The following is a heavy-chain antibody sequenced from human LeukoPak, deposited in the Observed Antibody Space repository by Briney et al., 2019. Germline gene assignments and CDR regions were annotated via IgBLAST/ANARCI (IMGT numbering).Heavy chain of an antibody. CDR3: ATVRLDY. V-gene: IGHV3-30*03. J-gene: IGHJ4*02. CDR1: GFTFSSYG. CDR2: ISYDGSNK. Sequence: GGSLRLSCAASGFTFSSYGMNWVRQAPGKGLVWVAVISYDGSNKYYADSVKGRFTISRDNSKNTLYLQMNSLRAEDTAVYYCATVRLDYWGQGTLVTVSS. D-gene: IGHD1-1*01.